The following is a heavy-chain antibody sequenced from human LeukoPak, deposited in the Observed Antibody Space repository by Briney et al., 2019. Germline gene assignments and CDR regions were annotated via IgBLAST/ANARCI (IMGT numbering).Heavy chain of an antibody. D-gene: IGHD2-8*01. Sequence: GGSLRLSCAASGSTFSSYAMSGVRQAPGKGLKWVSAISGSGGSTYYADSVKGRFTISRDNSKNTLYLQMNSLRAEDTAVYYCAKDRSCTNNICHGDFDYWGQGTLVTVSS. V-gene: IGHV3-23*01. CDR2: ISGSGGST. CDR1: GSTFSSYA. J-gene: IGHJ4*02. CDR3: AKDRSCTNNICHGDFDY.